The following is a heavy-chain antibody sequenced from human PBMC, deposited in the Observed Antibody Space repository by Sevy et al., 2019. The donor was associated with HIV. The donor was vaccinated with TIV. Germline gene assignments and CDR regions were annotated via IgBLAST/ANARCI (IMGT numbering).Heavy chain of an antibody. V-gene: IGHV3-30-3*01. CDR3: ARERDRQALNV. Sequence: GGSLRLSCAASGFTFGSYAMHWVRQAPGKGLEWLAFISNDGSRKYYADSVKGRFTISRDNSKNTLFMQVNSLRAEDTALYSCARERDRQALNVWGQGTMVTVSS. CDR2: ISNDGSRK. J-gene: IGHJ3*01. CDR1: GFTFGSYA.